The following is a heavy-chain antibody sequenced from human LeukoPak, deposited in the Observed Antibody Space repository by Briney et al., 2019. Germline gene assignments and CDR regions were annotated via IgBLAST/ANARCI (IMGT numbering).Heavy chain of an antibody. CDR3: AKDLAQMYYDFWSGYYYYYYGMDV. J-gene: IGHJ6*02. CDR2: IGGSGGST. V-gene: IGHV3-23*01. D-gene: IGHD3-3*01. Sequence: GGSLRLSCAASGFTFSSYAMSWVRQAPGKGLEWVSAIGGSGGSTYYADSVKGRFTISRDNSKNTLYLQMNSLRAEDTAVYYCAKDLAQMYYDFWSGYYYYYYGMDVWGQGTTVTVSS. CDR1: GFTFSSYA.